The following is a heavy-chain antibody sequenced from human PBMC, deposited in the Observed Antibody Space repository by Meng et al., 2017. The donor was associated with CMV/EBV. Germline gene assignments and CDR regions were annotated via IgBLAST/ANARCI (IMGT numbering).Heavy chain of an antibody. Sequence: SVKVSCKASGGTFSSYAISWVRQAPGQGLEWMGGIIPILGIANYAQKFQGRVTITADKSTSTAYMELSSLRSEDTAVYYCERDPERYNWNYAYYGMDVWGQGTTVTVSS. V-gene: IGHV1-69*10. CDR2: IIPILGIA. J-gene: IGHJ6*02. CDR1: GGTFSSYA. D-gene: IGHD1-7*01. CDR3: ERDPERYNWNYAYYGMDV.